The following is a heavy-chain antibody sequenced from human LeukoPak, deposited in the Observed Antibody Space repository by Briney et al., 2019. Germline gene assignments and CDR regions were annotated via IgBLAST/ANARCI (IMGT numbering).Heavy chain of an antibody. D-gene: IGHD3-16*02. CDR1: GDSLSSRDYW. J-gene: IGHJ4*02. Sequence: SETLSLTCTVSGDSLSSRDYWWGWIRQPPGKGLEWIGSIYYSGSIYYNPSLKSRVTISVETSKNQFSLRLSSVTAADTALYYCAMGLRLGELSLWGQGTLVTVSS. CDR3: AMGLRLGELSL. CDR2: IYYSGSI. V-gene: IGHV4-39*01.